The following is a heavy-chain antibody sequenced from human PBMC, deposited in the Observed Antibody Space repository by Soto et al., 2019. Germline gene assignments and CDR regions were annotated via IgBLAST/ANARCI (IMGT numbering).Heavy chain of an antibody. CDR1: GGSISSYY. CDR2: IYYSGST. J-gene: IGHJ3*02. D-gene: IGHD3-22*01. V-gene: IGHV4-59*01. Sequence: PSETLSLTCTVSGGSISSYYWSWIRQPPGKGLEWIGYIYYSGSTNYNPSLKSRVTISVDTSKNQFSLKLSSVTAADTAVYYCARLKNYYDSSGYHDAFDIWGQGTMVTVSS. CDR3: ARLKNYYDSSGYHDAFDI.